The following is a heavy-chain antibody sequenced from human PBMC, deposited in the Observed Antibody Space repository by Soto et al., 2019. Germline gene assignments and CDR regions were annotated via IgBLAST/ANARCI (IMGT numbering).Heavy chain of an antibody. J-gene: IGHJ6*02. CDR2: IYYSGST. Sequence: PSETLSLTCTVSGDSISSGDYYWSWIRQPPGKGLEWIGYIYYSGSTYYNPSLKSRVTISVDTSKNQFSLKLSSVTAAVTAVYYCARLLLISARGSAMTYYGMDVWGQGTTVTVSS. CDR1: GDSISSGDYY. CDR3: ARLLLISARGSAMTYYGMDV. D-gene: IGHD3-10*01. V-gene: IGHV4-30-4*01.